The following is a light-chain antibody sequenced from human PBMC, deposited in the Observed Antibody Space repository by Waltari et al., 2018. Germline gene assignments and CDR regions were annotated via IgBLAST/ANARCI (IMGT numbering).Light chain of an antibody. CDR3: QQYNRWPPLT. CDR1: QNNDNN. J-gene: IGKJ4*01. V-gene: IGKV3-15*01. CDR2: GAS. Sequence: EVVMTQSPAALSVSPGERVTLSCKASQNNDNNLAWYQQKPGQSPRLLIYGASTRATGVPARFSGSGSGTEFTLTISSLQSEDCADFYCQQYNRWPPLTFGGGTKVEIK.